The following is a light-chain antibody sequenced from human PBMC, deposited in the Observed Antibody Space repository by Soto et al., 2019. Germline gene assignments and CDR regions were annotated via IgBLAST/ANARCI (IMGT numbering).Light chain of an antibody. V-gene: IGKV1-9*01. CDR2: AAS. Sequence: DIQLTQSPSFLSASVGDRVTITCRASQDTSSYFAWYQQKPGKAPNLLIYAASTLQSGVPSRFSGTGSGTEFTLTISSLQPEDFATYYCQQLSSYPLTFGGGTNVEIK. CDR3: QQLSSYPLT. CDR1: QDTSSY. J-gene: IGKJ4*01.